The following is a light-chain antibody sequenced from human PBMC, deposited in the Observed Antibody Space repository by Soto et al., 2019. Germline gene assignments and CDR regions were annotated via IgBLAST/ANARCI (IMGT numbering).Light chain of an antibody. Sequence: EIVMTQSPATLSVSPGERATLSCRASQSVSSNLAWYQQKPGQAPRLLIFGASTRATGIPARFSGSGSGTEFTLTISSLQSEDVAVYYCQQYINSLPTFGQGTKVEVK. CDR2: GAS. CDR1: QSVSSN. CDR3: QQYINSLPT. J-gene: IGKJ1*01. V-gene: IGKV3-15*01.